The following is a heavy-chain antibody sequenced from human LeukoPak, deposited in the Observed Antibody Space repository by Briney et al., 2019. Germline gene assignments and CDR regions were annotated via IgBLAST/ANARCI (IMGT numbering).Heavy chain of an antibody. J-gene: IGHJ4*02. CDR1: GDSISSYY. CDR3: AGSITIFGVVDY. CDR2: IYYSGST. D-gene: IGHD3-3*01. V-gene: IGHV4-59*01. Sequence: PSETLSLTCTVSGDSISSYYWSWIRQPPGKGLEWIGYIYYSGSTNYNPSLKSRVTISVDTSKNQFSLKLSSVTAADTAVYYCAGSITIFGVVDYWGQGTLVTVSS.